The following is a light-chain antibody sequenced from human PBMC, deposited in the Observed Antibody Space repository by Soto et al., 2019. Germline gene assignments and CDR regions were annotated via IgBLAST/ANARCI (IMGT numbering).Light chain of an antibody. V-gene: IGLV1-44*01. CDR3: AAWDESLNGRGV. Sequence: QLVLTQPPSASGTPGQRVTISCSGSSSNIGSNTVNWYQQLPGTAPKLLIYSNNQRPSGVPDRFSGSRSGTSASLAISGLQSEDEGDYYCAAWDESLNGRGVFGGGTQLTVL. CDR2: SNN. CDR1: SSNIGSNT. J-gene: IGLJ3*02.